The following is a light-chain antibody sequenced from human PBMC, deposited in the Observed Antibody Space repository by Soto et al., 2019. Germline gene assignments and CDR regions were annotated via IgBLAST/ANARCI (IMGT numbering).Light chain of an antibody. Sequence: QSVVTQPPSASGTPGQRVTISCSGSSSNIGSKFVYWYQQLPGTAPKLLIYSNNQRPSGVPDRFSGSKSGTSASLAIGGLRSEDEADYYCAAWDDSLSGWVFGGGTKLTVL. V-gene: IGLV1-47*02. CDR1: SSNIGSKF. J-gene: IGLJ3*02. CDR3: AAWDDSLSGWV. CDR2: SNN.